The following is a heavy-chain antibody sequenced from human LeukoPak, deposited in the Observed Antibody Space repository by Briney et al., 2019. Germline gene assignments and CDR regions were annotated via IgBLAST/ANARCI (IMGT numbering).Heavy chain of an antibody. CDR1: GGSFSGYY. D-gene: IGHD2-2*01. CDR2: INHSGST. CDR3: ARGTGWDCSSTSCYPWYFDL. V-gene: IGHV4-34*01. Sequence: SETLSLTCAVYGGSFSGYYWSWIRQPPGKGLEWMGEINHSGSTNYNPALKSRVTISVDTSKNQFSLKLSSVTAADTAVYHCARGTGWDCSSTSCYPWYFDLWGRGTLVTVSS. J-gene: IGHJ2*01.